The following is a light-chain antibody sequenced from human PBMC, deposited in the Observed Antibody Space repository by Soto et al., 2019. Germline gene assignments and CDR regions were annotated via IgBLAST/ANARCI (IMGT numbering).Light chain of an antibody. V-gene: IGLV1-51*01. J-gene: IGLJ1*01. CDR1: GSNIGNNF. CDR3: GTWVISLSAYV. CDR2: DNN. Sequence: QSVLTQPTSVSAAPGQKVTISCSGSGSNIGNNFVSWYQQFPGTAPKLLIYDNNKRPSGIPDRFSGSKSGTSATLGITGLQTGDEADYYCGTWVISLSAYVFGAWTKLTV.